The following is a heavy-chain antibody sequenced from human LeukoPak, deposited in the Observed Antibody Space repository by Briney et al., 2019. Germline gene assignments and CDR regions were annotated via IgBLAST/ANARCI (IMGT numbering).Heavy chain of an antibody. CDR1: GASIGSFY. J-gene: IGHJ4*02. Sequence: SETLSLTCSVSGASIGSFYWSWIRQTPGKGLEWIGYVYDGGKTYYNPSLKCRVTISVDTSNNQFSLKLRSVTAADTAVYYCARGGPRTDDYNFDYWGQGTLVSVSS. D-gene: IGHD5-24*01. CDR3: ARGGPRTDDYNFDY. V-gene: IGHV4-59*01. CDR2: VYDGGKT.